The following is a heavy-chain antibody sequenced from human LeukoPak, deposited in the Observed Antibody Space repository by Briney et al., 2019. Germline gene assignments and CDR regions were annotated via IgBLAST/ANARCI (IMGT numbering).Heavy chain of an antibody. V-gene: IGHV4-59*01. Sequence: SETLSLTCTVSGGSISSYYWSWIWQPPGKGLEWIGYIYYSGSTNYNPSLKSRVTISVDTSKNQFSLKLSSVTAADTAVYYCARAGGDPHFDYWGQGTLVTVSS. CDR3: ARAGGDPHFDY. CDR2: IYYSGST. D-gene: IGHD2-21*01. J-gene: IGHJ4*02. CDR1: GGSISSYY.